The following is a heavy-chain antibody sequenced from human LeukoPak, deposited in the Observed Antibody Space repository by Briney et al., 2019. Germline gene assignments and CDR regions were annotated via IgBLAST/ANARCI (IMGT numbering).Heavy chain of an antibody. Sequence: SETLSLTCTVSGYSINSVYYWGWIRQPPEKGLEWIGSIHHSGTTYHNPSLKSRVTISMDTSRNQFSLKLTSVTAADTALHYCARPSTRGYAYGHSDFDSWGQGALVTVSS. CDR3: ARPSTRGYAYGHSDFDS. V-gene: IGHV4-38-2*02. CDR2: IHHSGTT. D-gene: IGHD5-18*01. J-gene: IGHJ4*02. CDR1: GYSINSVYY.